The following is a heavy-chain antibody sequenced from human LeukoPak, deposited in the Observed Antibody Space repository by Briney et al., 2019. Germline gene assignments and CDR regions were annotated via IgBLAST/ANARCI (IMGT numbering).Heavy chain of an antibody. V-gene: IGHV4-59*01. CDR2: IYYSGST. CDR3: ARSSSAFDI. J-gene: IGHJ3*02. CDR1: GGSISSYY. Sequence: SETLSLTCTVSGGSISSYYWSWIRQPPGKGLEWIGYIYYSGSTNYNPSLKSRVTISVDTSKNQFSLKPSSVTAADTAVYYCARSSSAFDIWGQGTMVTVSS.